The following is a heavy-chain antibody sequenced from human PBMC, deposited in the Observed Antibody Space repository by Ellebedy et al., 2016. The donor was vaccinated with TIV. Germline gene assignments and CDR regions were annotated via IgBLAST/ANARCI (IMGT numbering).Heavy chain of an antibody. D-gene: IGHD1-26*01. CDR3: ARRGNYLGDAFDI. V-gene: IGHV3-48*02. Sequence: GGSLRLXCAASGFTFSAYSMNWVRQAPGKGLKWLSFIVGIGSTIYYADSVKGRFTISRDNDKNSLYLQMNSLRDEDTAVYYCARRGNYLGDAFDIWGQGTMVIVSS. J-gene: IGHJ3*02. CDR1: GFTFSAYS. CDR2: IVGIGSTI.